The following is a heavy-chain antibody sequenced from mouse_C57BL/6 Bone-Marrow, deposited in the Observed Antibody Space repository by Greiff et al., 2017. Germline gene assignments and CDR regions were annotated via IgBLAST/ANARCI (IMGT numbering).Heavy chain of an antibody. D-gene: IGHD2-5*01. Sequence: VQLQQSGAELARPGASVKLSCKASGYTFTSYGISWVKQRTGQGLEWIGEIYPRSGNTYYNEKFKGKATLTADKSSSTAYMELRSLTSADSAVYVCARLGSNLAWFAYWGQGTLVTVSA. CDR2: IYPRSGNT. CDR3: ARLGSNLAWFAY. V-gene: IGHV1-81*01. J-gene: IGHJ3*01. CDR1: GYTFTSYG.